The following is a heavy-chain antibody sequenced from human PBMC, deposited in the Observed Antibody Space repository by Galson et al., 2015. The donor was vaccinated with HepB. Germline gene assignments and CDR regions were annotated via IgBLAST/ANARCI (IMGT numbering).Heavy chain of an antibody. Sequence: QSGAEVKKPGESLKISCKGSGYSFTSYWIGWVRQMPGKGLEWMGIIYPGDSDTRYSPSFQGQVTISADKSISTAYLQWSSLKASDTAMYYCARHSNYGDYEGDWFDPWGQGTLVTVSS. D-gene: IGHD4-17*01. CDR1: GYSFTSYW. CDR2: IYPGDSDT. CDR3: ARHSNYGDYEGDWFDP. J-gene: IGHJ5*02. V-gene: IGHV5-51*01.